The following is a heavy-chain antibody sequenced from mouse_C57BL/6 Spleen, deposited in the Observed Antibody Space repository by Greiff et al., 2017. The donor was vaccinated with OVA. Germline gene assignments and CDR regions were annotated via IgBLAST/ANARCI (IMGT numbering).Heavy chain of an antibody. V-gene: IGHV5-17*01. D-gene: IGHD2-2*01. CDR3: ARLVTTAMDY. Sequence: VQLKESGGGLVKPGGSLKLSCAASGFTFSDYGMHWVRQAPEKGLEWVAYISSGSSTIYYADKVKGRFTFSRDNAKNTLFLQMTSLRSEDTAMYYCARLVTTAMDYWGQGTSVTVSS. CDR1: GFTFSDYG. J-gene: IGHJ4*01. CDR2: ISSGSSTI.